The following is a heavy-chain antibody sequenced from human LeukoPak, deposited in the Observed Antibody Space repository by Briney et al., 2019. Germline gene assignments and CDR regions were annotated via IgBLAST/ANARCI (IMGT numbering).Heavy chain of an antibody. Sequence: ASVKVSCKASGYTFTSYGISWVRQAPGQGLEWMGWNNPNSGGTNYAQKFQGRVTMTRDTSISTAYMELSRLRSDDTAVYYCASGSGSYSSYAFDIWGQGTMVTVSS. J-gene: IGHJ3*02. CDR2: NNPNSGGT. D-gene: IGHD1-26*01. V-gene: IGHV1-2*02. CDR1: GYTFTSYG. CDR3: ASGSGSYSSYAFDI.